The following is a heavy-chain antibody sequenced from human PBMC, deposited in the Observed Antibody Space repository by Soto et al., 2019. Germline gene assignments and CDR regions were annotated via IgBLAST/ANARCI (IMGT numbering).Heavy chain of an antibody. J-gene: IGHJ4*02. V-gene: IGHV4-39*01. CDR2: IYYTGRT. CDR1: GGSISGSSYY. Sequence: QLQLQESGPGLVKPSETLSLTCTVSGGSISGSSYYWGWIRQPPGKGLEWIGAIYYTGRTYYKPSLKRRVTRSVDTSKNQCSLKLNSVSAADTAVYYCASGGEGSIAVAGWGQGTLVTVSS. CDR3: ASGGEGSIAVAG. D-gene: IGHD6-19*01.